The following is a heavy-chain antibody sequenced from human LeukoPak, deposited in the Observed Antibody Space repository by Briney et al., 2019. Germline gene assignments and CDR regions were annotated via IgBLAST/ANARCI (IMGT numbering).Heavy chain of an antibody. V-gene: IGHV3-23*01. CDR2: ISGGGST. CDR1: GFTFSSYA. D-gene: IGHD5-12*01. J-gene: IGHJ4*02. CDR3: AKDKRLATDYFDS. Sequence: GGSLRLSCAASGFTFSSYAMTWVRQAPGKGLEWVSGISGGGSTFYADSVKGRFTISRDNSKNTLYLQMNSLRAEDTAVYYCAKDKRLATDYFDSWGQGTLVTVSS.